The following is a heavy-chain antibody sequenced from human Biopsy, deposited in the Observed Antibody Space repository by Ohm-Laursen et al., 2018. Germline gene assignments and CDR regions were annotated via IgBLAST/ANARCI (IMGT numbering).Heavy chain of an antibody. CDR2: ISHTGYT. CDR3: ARGSNEYGGLYFPH. CDR1: GGSFTGHY. V-gene: IGHV4-59*11. D-gene: IGHD4-23*01. J-gene: IGHJ1*01. Sequence: SETLSLTCTVSGGSFTGHYWTWTRQPPGKGLEWIGHISHTGYTSYKSSLKGRVTISLDTSRKHFSLRLTSLAAADTAVYYCARGSNEYGGLYFPHWGQGTLVTVSS.